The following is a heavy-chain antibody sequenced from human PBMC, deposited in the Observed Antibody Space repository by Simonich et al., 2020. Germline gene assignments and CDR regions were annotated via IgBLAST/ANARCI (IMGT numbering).Heavy chain of an antibody. D-gene: IGHD1-1*01. CDR1: GYSFTSYW. J-gene: IGHJ3*02. CDR3: ARQLNDFDI. V-gene: IGHV5-51*01. CDR2: IYPGDSDT. Sequence: EVQLVQAGAEVKKHGESLKISCKGSGYSFTSYWICWVRQRPGKGLEWRWIIYPGDSDTRYSPSFQGQVTISADKSISTAYLQWSSLTASDTAMYYCARQLNDFDIWGQGTMVTVSS.